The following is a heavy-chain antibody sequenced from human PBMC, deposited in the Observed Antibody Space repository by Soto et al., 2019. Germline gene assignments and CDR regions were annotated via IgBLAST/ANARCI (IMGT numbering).Heavy chain of an antibody. J-gene: IGHJ4*02. CDR1: GGSISSGDYY. Sequence: SETLSLTCNVSGGSISSGDYYWSWLRQPPGKGLEWIGYMHYRAIPYYNPSLKSRVSISVDTSKNQFSLNMASLTAADTAVYYCARAVGIRYHYFDSWGQGTLVTVSS. V-gene: IGHV4-30-4*01. CDR2: MHYRAIP. D-gene: IGHD2-2*01. CDR3: ARAVGIRYHYFDS.